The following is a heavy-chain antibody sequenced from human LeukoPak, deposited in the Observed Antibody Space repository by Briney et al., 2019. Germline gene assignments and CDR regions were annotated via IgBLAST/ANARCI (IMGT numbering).Heavy chain of an antibody. Sequence: GGSLRLSCAASGFTFSSYGMHWVRQAPGKGLEWVAVIWYDGSNKYYADSVKGRFTISRDNSKNTLYLQMNSLRAEDTAVYYCARDRATIFGVVIESPLVYWGQGTLVTVSS. CDR3: ARDRATIFGVVIESPLVY. V-gene: IGHV3-33*01. J-gene: IGHJ4*02. CDR1: GFTFSSYG. CDR2: IWYDGSNK. D-gene: IGHD3-3*01.